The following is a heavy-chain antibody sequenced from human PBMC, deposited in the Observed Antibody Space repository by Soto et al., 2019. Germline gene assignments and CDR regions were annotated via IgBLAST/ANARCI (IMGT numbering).Heavy chain of an antibody. CDR2: ISYDGINK. CDR3: ARDRPPPVMVPYYYYYYGTDV. Sequence: SLRLSCASSGFTFSSYAMHWVRQAPGKGLEWVAVISYDGINKYYADSVKCRFTISRDNSKNTLYLQMNSLRAEDTAVYYCARDRPPPVMVPYYYYYYGTDVWGQGTTVTVSS. D-gene: IGHD2-21*01. V-gene: IGHV3-30-3*01. J-gene: IGHJ6*02. CDR1: GFTFSSYA.